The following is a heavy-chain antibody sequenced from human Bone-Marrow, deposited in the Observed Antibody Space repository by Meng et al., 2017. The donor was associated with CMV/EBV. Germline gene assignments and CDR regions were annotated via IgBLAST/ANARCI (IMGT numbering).Heavy chain of an antibody. V-gene: IGHV3-21*01. D-gene: IGHD5-18*01. CDR1: GFTFSSYS. Sequence: GESLKISCSASGFTFSSYSMNWVRQAPGKGLEWVSSISSSSSYIYYADSVKGRFTISRDNAKNSLYLQMNSLRAEDTAVYYCARERVGVDTAMDEYWGQGTLVTVSS. CDR2: ISSSSSYI. J-gene: IGHJ4*02. CDR3: ARERVGVDTAMDEY.